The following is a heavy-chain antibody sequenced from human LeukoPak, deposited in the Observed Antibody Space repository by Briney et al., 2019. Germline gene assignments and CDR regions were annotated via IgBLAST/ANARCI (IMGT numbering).Heavy chain of an antibody. V-gene: IGHV3-48*01. CDR2: ISSGGNTI. J-gene: IGHJ4*02. D-gene: IGHD3-10*01. Sequence: PGGSLRLSCAASGFTFNSETMNWVRQAPGKGLEWVSYISSGGNTIYYADSVKGRFTISRDNSKNTLYLQMNSLRAEDTAVYYCAKDPHRPDYYGSGDYWGQGTLVTVSS. CDR1: GFTFNSET. CDR3: AKDPHRPDYYGSGDY.